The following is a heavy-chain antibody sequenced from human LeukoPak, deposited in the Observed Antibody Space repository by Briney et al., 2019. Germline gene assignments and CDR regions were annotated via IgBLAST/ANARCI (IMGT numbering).Heavy chain of an antibody. CDR3: AKPSTTNYYYGMDV. Sequence: PGGSLRLSCAASGFTFSSYGMHWVRQAPGKGLEWVAVISYDGSNKYYADSMKGRFTISRDNSKNTLYLQMNSLRAEDTAVYYCAKPSTTNYYYGMDVWGQGTTVTVSS. V-gene: IGHV3-30*18. CDR2: ISYDGSNK. CDR1: GFTFSSYG. J-gene: IGHJ6*02. D-gene: IGHD1-26*01.